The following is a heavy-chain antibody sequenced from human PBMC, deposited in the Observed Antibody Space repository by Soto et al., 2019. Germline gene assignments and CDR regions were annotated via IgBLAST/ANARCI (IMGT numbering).Heavy chain of an antibody. CDR2: ISGSGGST. J-gene: IGHJ4*02. V-gene: IGHV3-23*01. D-gene: IGHD1-26*01. Sequence: WGSLRLSCASSVFTFSNYAMSWVRQAPGKGLAWVSAISGSGGSTYYADSVKGRFTISRDNSKNTLYLQMNSLRAEDTALYYCAKVPVGATGRFDYWGQGTLVTVSS. CDR3: AKVPVGATGRFDY. CDR1: VFTFSNYA.